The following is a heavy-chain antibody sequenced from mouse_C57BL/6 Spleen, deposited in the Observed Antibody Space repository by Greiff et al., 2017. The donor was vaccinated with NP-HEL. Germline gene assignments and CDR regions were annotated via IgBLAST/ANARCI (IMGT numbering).Heavy chain of an antibody. Sequence: QVQLQQPGAELVKPGASVKLSCKASGYTFTSYWMQWVKQRPGQGLEWIGEIDPSDSYTNYNQKFKGKATLTVDTSSSTAYMQLSSLTSEDSAVYYCARGEFLLRARDYWGQGTSVTVSS. J-gene: IGHJ4*01. D-gene: IGHD1-1*01. CDR2: IDPSDSYT. CDR3: ARGEFLLRARDY. V-gene: IGHV1-50*01. CDR1: GYTFTSYW.